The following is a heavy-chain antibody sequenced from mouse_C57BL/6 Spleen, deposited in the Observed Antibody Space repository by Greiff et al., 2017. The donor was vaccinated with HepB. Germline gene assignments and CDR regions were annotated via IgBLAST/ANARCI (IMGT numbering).Heavy chain of an antibody. CDR3: ARDEGSSFAY. CDR2: INYDGSST. Sequence: EVKVVESEGGLVQPGSSMKLSCTASGFTFSDYYMAWVRQVPEKVLEWVANINYDGSSTYYLDSLKSRFIISRDNAKNILYLQMSSLKSEDTATYYCARDEGSSFAYWGQGTLVTVSA. V-gene: IGHV5-16*01. CDR1: GFTFSDYY. J-gene: IGHJ3*01.